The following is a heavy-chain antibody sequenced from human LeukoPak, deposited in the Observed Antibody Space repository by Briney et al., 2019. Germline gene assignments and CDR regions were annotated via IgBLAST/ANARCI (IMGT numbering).Heavy chain of an antibody. V-gene: IGHV1-69*01. Sequence: SVKVSCKASGGTFSSYAISWVRQAPGQGLEWMGGIIPIFGTANYAQKFQGRVTITVDESTSTAYMELSSLRSEDTAVYYCARDLGSSGYYYEPDAFDIWGQGTMVTVSS. CDR1: GGTFSSYA. CDR3: ARDLGSSGYYYEPDAFDI. CDR2: IIPIFGTA. J-gene: IGHJ3*02. D-gene: IGHD3-22*01.